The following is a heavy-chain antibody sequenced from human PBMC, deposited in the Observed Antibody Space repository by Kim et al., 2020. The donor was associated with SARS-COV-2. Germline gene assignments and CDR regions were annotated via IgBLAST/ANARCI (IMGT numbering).Heavy chain of an antibody. CDR3: AEDQKYYDFWSGYFSGLDYGDNYCFYGVDV. V-gene: IGHV3-30*18. Sequence: GGSLRLSCAASGFTFSSYGMHWVRQAPGKGLEWVAVISYDGSNKYYADSVKGRFTISRDNSKNTMYLQMNSLRAEDTAVYYCAEDQKYYDFWSGYFSGLDYGDNYCFYGVDVGGQGTTVTVSS. J-gene: IGHJ6*02. CDR2: ISYDGSNK. D-gene: IGHD3-3*01. CDR1: GFTFSSYG.